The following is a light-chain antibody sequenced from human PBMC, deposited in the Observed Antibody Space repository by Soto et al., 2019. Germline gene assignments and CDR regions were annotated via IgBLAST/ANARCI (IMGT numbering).Light chain of an antibody. CDR3: SSYTSSSTHVV. CDR2: DVS. CDR1: SSDVGGYNY. Sequence: QSALTQPASVSGSPGQSITISCTGTSSDVGGYNYVSWYQQHPGNDPKLMIYDVSNRPSAVSNRVSGSKSGNTDSLTISGLQAEDEADYYCSSYTSSSTHVVFGGGNKLTVL. J-gene: IGLJ2*01. V-gene: IGLV2-14*01.